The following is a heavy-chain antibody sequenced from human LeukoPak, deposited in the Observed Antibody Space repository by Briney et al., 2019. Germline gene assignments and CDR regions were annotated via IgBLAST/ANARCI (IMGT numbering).Heavy chain of an antibody. Sequence: GGSLRLSCAASGFTFSSYGMHWVRQAPGKGLEWVSYISSSGSSIYYADSVKGRFTISRDNAKNSLYLQMNSLRAEDTAVYYCASLIDYYIDYWGQGTLVTVSS. CDR2: ISSSGSSI. CDR3: ASLIDYYIDY. V-gene: IGHV3-48*04. CDR1: GFTFSSYG. J-gene: IGHJ4*02. D-gene: IGHD2-21*01.